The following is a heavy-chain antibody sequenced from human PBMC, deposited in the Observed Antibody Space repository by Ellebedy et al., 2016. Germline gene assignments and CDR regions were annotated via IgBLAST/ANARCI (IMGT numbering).Heavy chain of an antibody. J-gene: IGHJ4*02. D-gene: IGHD1-26*01. CDR1: GFSFGDHA. CDR2: IDGSGGGT. CDR3: AKDRYSGSYYLDS. Sequence: GGSLRLSXAASGFSFGDHAMSWVRQAPGKGLEWISPIDGSGGGTYYADSVKGRFTISRDNSKNTLYLQMNSLRVEDTAVYYCAKDRYSGSYYLDSWGQGTLVTVSS. V-gene: IGHV3-23*01.